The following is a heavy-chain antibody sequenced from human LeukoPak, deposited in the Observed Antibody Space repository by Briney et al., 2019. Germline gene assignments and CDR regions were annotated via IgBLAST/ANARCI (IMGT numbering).Heavy chain of an antibody. Sequence: ASVKVSCKASGYTFTSYGISWVRQAPGQGLEWMGWISAYNGNTNYAQKLQGRVTMTTDTSTSTAYMELRSLRSDDTAVYYCARVRLEIDDFWSDSSFDYWGQGTLVTVSS. CDR3: ARVRLEIDDFWSDSSFDY. D-gene: IGHD3-3*01. V-gene: IGHV1-18*01. J-gene: IGHJ4*02. CDR2: ISAYNGNT. CDR1: GYTFTSYG.